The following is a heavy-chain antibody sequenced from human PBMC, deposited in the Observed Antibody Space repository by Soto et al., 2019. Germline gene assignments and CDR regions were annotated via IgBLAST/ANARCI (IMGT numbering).Heavy chain of an antibody. CDR2: IIPISGTA. CDR3: ARSQGSSTSLEFYYCYYYGMDV. V-gene: IGHV1-69*01. CDR1: GGTFSSYA. Sequence: QVQLVQSGAEVKKPGSSVKVSCKASGGTFSSYAISWVRQAPGQGLEWMGGIIPISGTANYAQKFQGRVTITADESTSTAYMELSSLTSEDTAVYYCARSQGSSTSLEFYYCYYYGMDVWGQGTTVTVSS. D-gene: IGHD2-2*01. J-gene: IGHJ6*02.